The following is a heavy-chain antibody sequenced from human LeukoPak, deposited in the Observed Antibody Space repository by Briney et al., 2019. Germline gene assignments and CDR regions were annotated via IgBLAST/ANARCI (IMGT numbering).Heavy chain of an antibody. CDR2: ISRSSTTI. Sequence: PGGSLRLSCAASGFTFSNYSMNWVRQAPGKGLEWVSDISRSSTTIYYADSVKGRFTISRDNAKNSLYLQMNSLRAEDTAVYYCATGYSSGWYFYFQHWGQGSLVSVSS. V-gene: IGHV3-48*01. J-gene: IGHJ1*01. D-gene: IGHD6-19*01. CDR1: GFTFSNYS. CDR3: ATGYSSGWYFYFQH.